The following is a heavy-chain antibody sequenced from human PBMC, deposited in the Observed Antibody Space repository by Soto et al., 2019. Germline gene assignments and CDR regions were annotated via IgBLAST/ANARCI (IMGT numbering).Heavy chain of an antibody. Sequence: EVQLLESGGGLVQPGGSLRLSCAASQFTFSYYAMGWVLQAQGKVLEWVSLISVAGGSTNYADSVKGRFAISRDNSANHLYLQMNGPSVEVTAVNYCAKGLTPFELWVRGTRVIVSS. J-gene: IGHJ2*01. CDR1: QFTFSYYA. V-gene: IGHV3-23*01. CDR3: AKGLTPFEL. CDR2: ISVAGGST.